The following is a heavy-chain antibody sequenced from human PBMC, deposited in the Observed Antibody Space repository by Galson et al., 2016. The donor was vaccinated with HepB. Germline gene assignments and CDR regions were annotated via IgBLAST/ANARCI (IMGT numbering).Heavy chain of an antibody. Sequence: SGAEVKKPGESLKISCQGSGYSFSNSWIGWVRQAPGKGLEWVSTISGNDDSTYYADSVKGRFTISRDNSKNTVYLETNSLRAEDTAVYYCARGIRGSGWSDLLMDVWGQGTTVTVSS. D-gene: IGHD6-19*01. V-gene: IGHV3-23*01. CDR1: GYSFSNSW. CDR3: ARGIRGSGWSDLLMDV. CDR2: ISGNDDST. J-gene: IGHJ6*02.